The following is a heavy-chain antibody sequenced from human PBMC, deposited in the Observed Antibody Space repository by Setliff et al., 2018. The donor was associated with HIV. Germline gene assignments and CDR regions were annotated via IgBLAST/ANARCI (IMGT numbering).Heavy chain of an antibody. CDR3: ARGYGAVYDSDGYYLRFFDY. V-gene: IGHV4-39*01. J-gene: IGHJ4*02. Sequence: SETLSLTCTVSGGSISSSSYYWGWIRQPPGKGLEWIGSIYYSGTTYYNPSLKSRVTISVDRSKNQFSLKLSSVTAADTAVYYCARGYGAVYDSDGYYLRFFDYWGQGALVTVSS. CDR2: IYYSGTT. CDR1: GGSISSSSYY. D-gene: IGHD3-22*01.